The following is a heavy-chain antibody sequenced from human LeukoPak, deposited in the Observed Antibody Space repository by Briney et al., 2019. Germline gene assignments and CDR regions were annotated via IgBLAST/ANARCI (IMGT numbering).Heavy chain of an antibody. CDR1: GYTFTGYY. Sequence: ASVKVSFKASGYTFTGYYMHWVRQAPGQGLEWMGRINPNSGGTNYAQKFQGRVTMTRDTSISTAYMELSRLRSDDTAVYYCATAMVRGVISGDWGQGTLVTVSS. D-gene: IGHD3-10*01. CDR3: ATAMVRGVISGD. CDR2: INPNSGGT. J-gene: IGHJ4*02. V-gene: IGHV1-2*06.